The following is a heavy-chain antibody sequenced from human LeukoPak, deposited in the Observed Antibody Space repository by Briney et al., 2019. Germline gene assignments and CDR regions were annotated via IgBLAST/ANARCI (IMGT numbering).Heavy chain of an antibody. D-gene: IGHD5-18*01. Sequence: PSETLSLTCTVSGGSISSYYWSWIRQPPGKGLEWIGYIYYSGSTNYNPSLKSRVTISVDTSKNQFSLRLSSVTAADTAVYYCARRGSSFAFDMWGQGTMVTVSS. CDR2: IYYSGST. CDR3: ARRGSSFAFDM. CDR1: GGSISSYY. V-gene: IGHV4-59*01. J-gene: IGHJ3*02.